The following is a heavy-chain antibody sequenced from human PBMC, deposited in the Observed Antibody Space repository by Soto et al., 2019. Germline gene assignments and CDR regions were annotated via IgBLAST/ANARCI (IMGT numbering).Heavy chain of an antibody. CDR2: ISYDGSNK. D-gene: IGHD5-12*01. CDR3: ARTLSSATEPFDY. J-gene: IGHJ4*02. V-gene: IGHV3-30*19. Sequence: GGSLRLSCAASGFTFSSYGMHWVRQAPGKGLEWVAVISYDGSNKYYADSVKGRFTISRDNSKNTLYLQMNSLRAEDTAVYYCARTLSSATEPFDYWGQGTLVTSPQ. CDR1: GFTFSSYG.